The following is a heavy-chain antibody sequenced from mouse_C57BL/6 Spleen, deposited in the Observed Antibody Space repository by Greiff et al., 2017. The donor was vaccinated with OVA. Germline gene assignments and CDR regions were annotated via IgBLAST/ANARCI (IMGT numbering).Heavy chain of an antibody. V-gene: IGHV14-2*01. CDR2: IDPEDGET. CDR3: ATEFLLGAMDY. J-gene: IGHJ4*01. D-gene: IGHD4-1*01. Sequence: EVQLQQSGAELVKPGASVKLSCTASGFNITDYYMHWVKQRTEQGLEWIGRIDPEDGETKYAPKFKGKATITADTSSNTAYLQLSSLTSEDTAVYFCATEFLLGAMDYWGQGTSVTVSS. CDR1: GFNITDYY.